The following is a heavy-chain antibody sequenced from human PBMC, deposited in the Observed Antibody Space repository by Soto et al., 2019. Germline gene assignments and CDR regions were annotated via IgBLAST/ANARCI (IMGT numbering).Heavy chain of an antibody. CDR3: ARSGDGIAVDY. CDR2: IYYSGST. CDR1: GGSISSYY. V-gene: IGHV4-59*01. J-gene: IGHJ4*02. Sequence: PSETLSLTCTVSGGSISSYYWSWIRQPPGKGLEWIGYIYYSGSTNYNPSLKSRVTISVDTSKNQFSLKLSSVTAADTAVYYCARSGDGIAVDYWGQGTLVTVS. D-gene: IGHD6-13*01.